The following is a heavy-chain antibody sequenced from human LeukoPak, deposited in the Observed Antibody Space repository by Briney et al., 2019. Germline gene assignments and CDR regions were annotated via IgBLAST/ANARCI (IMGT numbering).Heavy chain of an antibody. CDR2: IDSSSRTT. CDR3: ARVDTAMPRS. J-gene: IGHJ4*02. V-gene: IGHV3-48*04. Sequence: GGSLRLSCAASGFTFSTYSMNWVRQAPGKGLEWVSFIDSSSRTTFYADSVKGRFTISRDNAKNSLFLQMNSLRAEDTAVYYCARVDTAMPRSWGQGTLVTVSS. D-gene: IGHD5-18*01. CDR1: GFTFSTYS.